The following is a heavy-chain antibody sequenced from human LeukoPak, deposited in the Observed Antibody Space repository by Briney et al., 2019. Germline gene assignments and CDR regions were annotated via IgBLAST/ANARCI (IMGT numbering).Heavy chain of an antibody. Sequence: SETLSLTCTVFGGSISSSSYYWGWIRQPPGKGLEWIGSIYYSGSTNYNPSLKSRVTISVDTSKSQFSLKLSSVTAADTAVYYCARAGVHTMVRGVIITFFDYWGQGTLVTVSS. CDR1: GGSISSSSYY. CDR3: ARAGVHTMVRGVIITFFDY. V-gene: IGHV4-39*07. J-gene: IGHJ4*02. D-gene: IGHD3-10*01. CDR2: IYYSGST.